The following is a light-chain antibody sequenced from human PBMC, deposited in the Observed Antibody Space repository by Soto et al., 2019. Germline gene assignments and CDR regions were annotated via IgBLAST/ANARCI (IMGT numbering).Light chain of an antibody. CDR2: GTS. J-gene: IGKJ4*01. V-gene: IGKV3-20*01. CDR3: HHYGSSPLT. Sequence: EIVLTQSPGTLSLSPGERATLSCRATQSVNSNFLAWYQQKPGQAPRLLIYGTSSRATGIPDRFSGSGSGTDFTLIITRLEPEDFAVYYCHHYGSSPLTFGGGTKVEI. CDR1: QSVNSNF.